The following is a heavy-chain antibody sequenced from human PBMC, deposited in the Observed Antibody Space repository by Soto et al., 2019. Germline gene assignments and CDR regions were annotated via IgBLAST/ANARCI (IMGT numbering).Heavy chain of an antibody. CDR1: GYSFTSYD. J-gene: IGHJ4*02. CDR3: AREAAAGVVY. V-gene: IGHV1-8*01. CDR2: MNPNSDNT. Sequence: QVQLVQSGAEVKKPGASVKVSCKASGYSFTSYDINWVRQATGQGLEWMGWMNPNSDNTAYAQKFQGRVAMTRNTSISTVYMELSSLRSEDTAVYYCAREAAAGVVYWGQGTLVTVSS. D-gene: IGHD6-13*01.